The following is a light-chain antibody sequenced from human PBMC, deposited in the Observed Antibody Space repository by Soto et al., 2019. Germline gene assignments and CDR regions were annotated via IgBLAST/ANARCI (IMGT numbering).Light chain of an antibody. CDR2: GAS. CDR3: QQYGSSPRT. V-gene: IGKV3-20*01. CDR1: QSVNSN. J-gene: IGKJ1*01. Sequence: EIVMTQSPATLSVSPGERATLSCRASQSVNSNLAWYQQKPGQAPRLLMYGASSGATGIPERFSGSGSGTDFTLTISRLEPEDFAVYYCQQYGSSPRTFGQGTKVDIK.